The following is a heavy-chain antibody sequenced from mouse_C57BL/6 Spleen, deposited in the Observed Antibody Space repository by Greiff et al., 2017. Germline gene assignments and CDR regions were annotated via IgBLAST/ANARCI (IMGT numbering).Heavy chain of an antibody. J-gene: IGHJ4*01. CDR2: LRRGGST. CDR3: ARKRGIPYAMDY. CDR1: GFSLTTYG. V-gene: IGHV2-2*01. Sequence: QVQLQQSGPGLVQPSQSLSITCTASGFSLTTYGVHWVRQSPGKGLEWLGVLRRGGSTDYNAAFISRLSISKDNSKNQVFFKMNSLQADDTAVYYCARKRGIPYAMDYWGQGTSVTVSS.